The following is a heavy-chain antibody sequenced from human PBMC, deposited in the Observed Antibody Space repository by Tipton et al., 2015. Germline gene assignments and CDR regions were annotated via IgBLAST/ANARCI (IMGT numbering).Heavy chain of an antibody. Sequence: TPSLTCTVSGGSISSGAYFWSWIRQPPGKGLEWIGFVYYTGSTNYNPSLKSRVTISVDTSKNQFSLKLSSVTAADTAVYYCVRDAVVTHYYYYGMDVWGQGNTVTVSS. V-gene: IGHV4-61*08. J-gene: IGHJ6*02. CDR3: VRDAVVTHYYYYGMDV. CDR2: VYYTGST. CDR1: GGSISSGAYF. D-gene: IGHD4-23*01.